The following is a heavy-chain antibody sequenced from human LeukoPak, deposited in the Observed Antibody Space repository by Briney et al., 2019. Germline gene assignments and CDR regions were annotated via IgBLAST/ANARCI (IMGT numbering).Heavy chain of an antibody. Sequence: PGGPLRLSCAASQFTFTTYAMSWVRQAPGRGLEWVSSIGDSGVPTYYADSVKGRFTISRDNSQNTLYLQMNSLGADDTAVYYCAKVATWTYFDSWGQGTLVTVSS. J-gene: IGHJ4*02. CDR2: IGDSGVPT. CDR3: AKVATWTYFDS. CDR1: QFTFTTYA. V-gene: IGHV3-23*01. D-gene: IGHD3/OR15-3a*01.